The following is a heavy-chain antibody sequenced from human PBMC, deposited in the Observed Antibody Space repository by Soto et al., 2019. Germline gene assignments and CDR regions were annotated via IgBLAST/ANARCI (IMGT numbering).Heavy chain of an antibody. Sequence: PGGSPRLSCAASGFTFSSFGIHWVRQAPDKGLQWVAVISYDGSTKYYADSVKGRFTISRDNSKNTLYLQMNSLRAEDTAVYYCARAAPKWYGYSSSWFDYWGQGTLVTVSS. CDR2: ISYDGSTK. D-gene: IGHD6-13*01. CDR3: ARAAPKWYGYSSSWFDY. J-gene: IGHJ4*02. CDR1: GFTFSSFG. V-gene: IGHV3-30*03.